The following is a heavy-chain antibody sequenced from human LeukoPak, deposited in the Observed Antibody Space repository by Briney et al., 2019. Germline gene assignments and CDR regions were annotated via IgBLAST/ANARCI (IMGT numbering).Heavy chain of an antibody. J-gene: IGHJ6*03. CDR1: GFTFSSYA. Sequence: GGSLRLPCAASGFTFSSYAMSWVRQAPGKGLKWVSTIKDNGDGTYYADSVKGRFTISRDNSYNTVSLQMNSLRDEDTGVYYCAKGLRTGVGPYMGYHYYMDVWGKGATVTVSS. D-gene: IGHD3-16*01. CDR3: AKGLRTGVGPYMGYHYYMDV. CDR2: IKDNGDGT. V-gene: IGHV3-23*01.